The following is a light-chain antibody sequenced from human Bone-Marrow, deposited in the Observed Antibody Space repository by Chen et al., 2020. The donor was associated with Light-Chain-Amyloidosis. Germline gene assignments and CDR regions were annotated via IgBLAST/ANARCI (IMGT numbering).Light chain of an antibody. J-gene: IGLJ1*01. CDR1: SGAVGGYNY. CDR3: SSYTSTGTYV. CDR2: EVS. Sequence: QSALTQPASVSGSPGQSITISCTGSSGAVGGYNYVSWYRPHPGKAPKLLIYEVSNRPSGVSNRVSGSKSGNTASLTISGLQTEDEADYYCSSYTSTGTYVFGTGTKVTVL. V-gene: IGLV2-14*01.